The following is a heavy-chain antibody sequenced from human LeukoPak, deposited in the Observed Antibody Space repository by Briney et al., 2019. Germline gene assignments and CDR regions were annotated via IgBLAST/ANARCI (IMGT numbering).Heavy chain of an antibody. J-gene: IGHJ4*02. CDR1: GYTFTSYG. CDR3: ARDASGGRTPNYFDY. CDR2: ISAYNGNT. V-gene: IGHV1-18*04. Sequence: ASVKVSCKASGYTFTSYGISWVRQAPGQGLEWMGWISAYNGNTNYAQKLQGRVTMTTDTSTSTAYMELRSLRSDDTAVYYCARDASGGRTPNYFDYWGQGTLVTVSS. D-gene: IGHD1-1*01.